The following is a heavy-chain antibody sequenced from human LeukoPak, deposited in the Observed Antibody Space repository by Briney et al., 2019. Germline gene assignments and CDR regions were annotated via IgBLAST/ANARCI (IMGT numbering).Heavy chain of an antibody. V-gene: IGHV4-59*01. J-gene: IGHJ6*02. CDR3: ARLNRVAAADPSYYYHAMDV. CDR2: IHYSGST. CDR1: GGSISSYY. Sequence: SETLSLTCTVSGGSISSYYWSWIRQPPGKGLEWIGYIHYSGSTNYNPSLKSRVTISVDTSKNQFSLRLTSVTAADTAVYYCARLNRVAAADPSYYYHAMDVWGQGTTVTVSS. D-gene: IGHD6-13*01.